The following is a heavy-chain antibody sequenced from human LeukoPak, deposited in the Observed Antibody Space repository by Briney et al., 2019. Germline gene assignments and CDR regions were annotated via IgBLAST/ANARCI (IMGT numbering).Heavy chain of an antibody. CDR2: IIPIFGTA. Sequence: SVKVSCKASGGTFSSYAISWVRQAPGQGLEWMGGIIPIFGTANYAQKFQGRVTITADESTSTAYMELSSLRSDDTAVYYCARGSRNALFDYWGQGTLVTVSS. CDR3: ARGSRNALFDY. CDR1: GGTFSSYA. J-gene: IGHJ4*02. V-gene: IGHV1-69*13.